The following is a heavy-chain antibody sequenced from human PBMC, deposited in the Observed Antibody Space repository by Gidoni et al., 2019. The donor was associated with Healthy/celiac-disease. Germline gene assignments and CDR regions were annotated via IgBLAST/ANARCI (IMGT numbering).Heavy chain of an antibody. CDR3: ARMPYGDYIGIFDY. V-gene: IGHV3-7*01. CDR1: GFTFSSYW. J-gene: IGHJ4*02. CDR2: IKQDGSEK. D-gene: IGHD4-17*01. Sequence: GLVQPGGSLRRSCAASGFTFSSYWMSWVRQAPGKGLEWVANIKQDGSEKYYVDSVKGRFTISRDNAKNSLYLQMNSLRAEDTAVYYCARMPYGDYIGIFDYWGQGTLVTVSS.